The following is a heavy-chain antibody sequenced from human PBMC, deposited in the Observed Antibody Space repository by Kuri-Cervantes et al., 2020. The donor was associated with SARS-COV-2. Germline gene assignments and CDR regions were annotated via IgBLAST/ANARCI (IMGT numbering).Heavy chain of an antibody. CDR2: SSGSGGST. J-gene: IGHJ3*02. V-gene: IGHV3-23*01. Sequence: GESLKISCAASGFTFSSYAMSWVRQAPGKGLELVSASSGSGGSTYYADSVKGRFTISRDNSKNTLYLQMDSLRAEDTAVYYCAKDYWRSTSCNAFDIWGQGTMVTVSS. D-gene: IGHD2-2*01. CDR3: AKDYWRSTSCNAFDI. CDR1: GFTFSSYA.